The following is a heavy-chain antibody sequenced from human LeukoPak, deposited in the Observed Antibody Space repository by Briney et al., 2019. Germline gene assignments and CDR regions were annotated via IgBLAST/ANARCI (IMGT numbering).Heavy chain of an antibody. CDR2: ISGSGGST. D-gene: IGHD2-2*01. Sequence: GGSLRLSCAASGFTFSSYAMSWVRQAPVKGLEWVSAISGSGGSTYYADSVKGRFTISRDNSKNTLYLQMNSLRAEDTAVYYCAKGGPSVVVPAAAGFDYWGQGTLVTVSS. CDR3: AKGGPSVVVPAAAGFDY. CDR1: GFTFSSYA. V-gene: IGHV3-23*01. J-gene: IGHJ4*02.